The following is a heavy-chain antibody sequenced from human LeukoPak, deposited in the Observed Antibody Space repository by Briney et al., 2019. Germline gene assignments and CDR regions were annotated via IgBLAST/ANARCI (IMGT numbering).Heavy chain of an antibody. V-gene: IGHV4-59*01. D-gene: IGHD1-26*01. CDR2: IYYSGST. J-gene: IGHJ1*01. CDR3: AGWYSGSYLVGEYFQH. Sequence: PSETLSLTCTVSGGSISSYYWSWIRQPPGKGLEWIGYIYYSGSTNYNPSLKSRVTISADTSKNQFSLKLSSVTAADTAVYYCAGWYSGSYLVGEYFQHWGQGTLVTVS. CDR1: GGSISSYY.